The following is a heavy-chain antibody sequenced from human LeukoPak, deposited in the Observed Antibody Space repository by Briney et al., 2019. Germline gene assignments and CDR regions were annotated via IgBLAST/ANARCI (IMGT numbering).Heavy chain of an antibody. CDR3: ARFVGSGLDY. CDR2: IYYSGTT. J-gene: IGHJ4*02. V-gene: IGHV4-59*01. CDR1: GAPISSYS. Sequence: TAQTLSLTCSVAGAPISSYSWSWVRQPPGKGLECIGYIYYSGTTNYNPSLKSRLTIAVDTSNNEVSLNLNSVTAADTAVYYCARFVGSGLDYWGQGTLLTVSS. D-gene: IGHD2-15*01.